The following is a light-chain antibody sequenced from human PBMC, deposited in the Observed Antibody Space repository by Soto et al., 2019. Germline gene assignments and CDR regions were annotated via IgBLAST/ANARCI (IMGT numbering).Light chain of an antibody. CDR1: QSVACSY. Sequence: ETVLTQSPGTLSLSPGEKATLSCRASQSVACSYLAWYQQKPGQAPRVLIYSASSRATGIPDRFSGSGSGTDFTLTISRLEPEDFAVYYCHQYATSPLTFGGGTKVEI. J-gene: IGKJ4*01. V-gene: IGKV3-20*01. CDR3: HQYATSPLT. CDR2: SAS.